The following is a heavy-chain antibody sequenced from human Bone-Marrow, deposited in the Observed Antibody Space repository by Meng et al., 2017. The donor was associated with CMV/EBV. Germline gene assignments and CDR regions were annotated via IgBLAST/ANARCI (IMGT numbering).Heavy chain of an antibody. J-gene: IGHJ4*02. V-gene: IGHV3-73*01. Sequence: GESLKISCAASGFTFSGSAMHWVRQASGKGLEWVGGIRNKANSYATAYAASVKGRFTISRDDSKNTAYLQMNSLKTEDTAVYFCTSHSLPSDYWGQGTLVTVSS. CDR3: TSHSLPSDY. D-gene: IGHD2-15*01. CDR1: GFTFSGSA. CDR2: IRNKANSYAT.